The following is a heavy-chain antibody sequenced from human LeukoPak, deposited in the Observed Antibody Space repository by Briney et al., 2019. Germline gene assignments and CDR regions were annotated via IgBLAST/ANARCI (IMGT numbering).Heavy chain of an antibody. CDR2: IYYSGST. V-gene: IGHV4-39*07. CDR3: ARADIVVVPAAQGWFDP. D-gene: IGHD2-2*01. J-gene: IGHJ5*02. Sequence: PSETLSLTCTVSGGSISSSSYYWGWIRQPPGKGLEWIGSIYYSGSTYYNPSLKSRVTISVDTSKNQFSLKPSSVTAADTAVYYCARADIVVVPAAQGWFDPWGQGTLVTVSS. CDR1: GGSISSSSYY.